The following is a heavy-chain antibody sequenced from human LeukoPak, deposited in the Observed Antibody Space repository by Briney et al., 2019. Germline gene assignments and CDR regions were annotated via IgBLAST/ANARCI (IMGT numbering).Heavy chain of an antibody. Sequence: GGSLRLSCAASGFTFSRYWMHWLRQAPGKGLVWVSRISTDGSTTTYADSVKGRFTISRDNGKNTLYLQMNSLIAEDTAVYYCASYLTSIPSGMDVRGQGTTVTVSS. CDR1: GFTFSRYW. J-gene: IGHJ6*02. D-gene: IGHD2/OR15-2a*01. V-gene: IGHV3-74*01. CDR3: ASYLTSIPSGMDV. CDR2: ISTDGSTT.